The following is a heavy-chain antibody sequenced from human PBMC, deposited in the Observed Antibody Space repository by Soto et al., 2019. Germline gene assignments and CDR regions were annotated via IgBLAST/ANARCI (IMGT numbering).Heavy chain of an antibody. J-gene: IGHJ4*02. V-gene: IGHV4-59*08. CDR1: GGSISNYC. D-gene: IGHD5-18*01. CDR3: ARHRYSYGVYYFDY. Sequence: SETLSLTCIVSGGSISNYCWSWIRQPPGKGLEWIGYIYYSGSTNYNPSLTSRVTISVDTSKNQFSLKLSSVTAADTAVYYCARHRYSYGVYYFDYWGQGTQVTVSS. CDR2: IYYSGST.